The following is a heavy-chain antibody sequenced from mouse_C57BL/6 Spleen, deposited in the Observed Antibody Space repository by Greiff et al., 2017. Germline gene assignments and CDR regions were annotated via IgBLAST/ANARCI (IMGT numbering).Heavy chain of an antibody. D-gene: IGHD2-1*01. CDR3: ARGDGNYEAWFAY. CDR1: GYAFSSYW. V-gene: IGHV1-80*01. J-gene: IGHJ3*01. Sequence: QVQLKQSGAELVKPGASVKISCKASGYAFSSYWMNWVKQRPGKGLEWIGQIYPGDGDTNYNGKFKGKATLTADKSSSTAYMQLSSLTSEDSAVYFCARGDGNYEAWFAYWGQGTLVTVSA. CDR2: IYPGDGDT.